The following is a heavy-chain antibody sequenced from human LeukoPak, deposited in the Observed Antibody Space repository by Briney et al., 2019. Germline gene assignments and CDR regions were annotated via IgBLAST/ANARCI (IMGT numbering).Heavy chain of an antibody. Sequence: SETLSLTCTVSGGSISSYYWSWVRQPAGKGLEWIGRIYTSGSTNYNPSLKSRVTMSVDTSKNQFSLKLSSVTAADTAVYYCARTGGILTGYYYFDYWGQGTLVTVSS. V-gene: IGHV4-4*07. J-gene: IGHJ4*02. CDR3: ARTGGILTGYYYFDY. CDR2: IYTSGST. D-gene: IGHD3-9*01. CDR1: GGSISSYY.